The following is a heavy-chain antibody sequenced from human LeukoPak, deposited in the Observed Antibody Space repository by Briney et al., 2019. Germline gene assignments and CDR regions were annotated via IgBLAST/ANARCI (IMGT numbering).Heavy chain of an antibody. CDR1: GYTFTNSY. J-gene: IGHJ5*02. CDR2: MNPKSGGT. D-gene: IGHD1-26*01. CDR3: ARAGGRSWFDP. V-gene: IGHV1-2*02. Sequence: ASVKVSCKASGYTFTNSYIHWVRQAPGQGLEWMGSMNPKSGGTKYAQKFQGRVSMTRDTSISTAYMELASLTSDDTAVYYCARAGGRSWFDPWGQGTLVTLCS.